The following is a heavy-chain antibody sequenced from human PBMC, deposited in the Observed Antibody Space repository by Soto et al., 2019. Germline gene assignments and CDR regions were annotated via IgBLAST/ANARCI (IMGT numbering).Heavy chain of an antibody. CDR2: IYTSGST. D-gene: IGHD6-13*01. J-gene: IGHJ4*02. CDR1: GGSISSYY. Sequence: QVQLQESGPGLVKPSETLSLTCTVSGGSISSYYWSWIRQPAGKGLEWIGRIYTSGSTNYNPSLKSRVTMSVDTPKNQFALKLGSVTAADTAVYYCARDKQQLAIFDYWGQGTLVTVSS. V-gene: IGHV4-4*07. CDR3: ARDKQQLAIFDY.